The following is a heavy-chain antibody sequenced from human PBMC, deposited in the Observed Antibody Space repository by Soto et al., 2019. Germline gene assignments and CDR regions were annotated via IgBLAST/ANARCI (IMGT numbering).Heavy chain of an antibody. D-gene: IGHD1-26*01. Sequence: QVQLVESGGGLVKPGGSLRLSCAASGFTFSDYYMSWIRQAPGKGLEWVSYISSSSSYTNYADSVKGRFTISRDNAKNSLDLQMNSLRAEDTAVYYCAGGGVGATVSDFDYWGQGTLVTVSS. J-gene: IGHJ4*02. V-gene: IGHV3-11*06. CDR1: GFTFSDYY. CDR3: AGGGVGATVSDFDY. CDR2: ISSSSSYT.